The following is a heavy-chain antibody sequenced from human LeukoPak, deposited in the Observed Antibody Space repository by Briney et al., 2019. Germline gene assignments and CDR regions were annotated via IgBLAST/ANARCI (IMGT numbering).Heavy chain of an antibody. D-gene: IGHD2-21*02. CDR3: ARTHCGGDCYGFDY. CDR2: IYTSGST. Sequence: PSETLSLTCTVSGGSISSGSYYWSWNRQPAGKGLEWIGRIYTSGSTNYSPSLKSRVTISVDTSKNQFSLKLSSVTAADTAVYYCARTHCGGDCYGFDYWGQGTVVTVSS. J-gene: IGHJ4*02. CDR1: GGSISSGSYY. V-gene: IGHV4-61*02.